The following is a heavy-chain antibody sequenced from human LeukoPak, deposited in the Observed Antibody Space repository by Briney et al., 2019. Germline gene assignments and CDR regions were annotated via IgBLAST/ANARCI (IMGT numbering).Heavy chain of an antibody. D-gene: IGHD5-18*01. CDR3: ARAVPRGSSYGYYDF. CDR1: GFTFSSYY. Sequence: GGSLRLSCAASGFTFSSYYMNWVRQAPGKGLEWVSYIGSATFYHADSVKGRFTISRDNAKNSLFLQMNSLRAEDTAVYYCARAVPRGSSYGYYDFWGQGTLVTVSS. J-gene: IGHJ4*02. V-gene: IGHV3-48*01. CDR2: IGSATF.